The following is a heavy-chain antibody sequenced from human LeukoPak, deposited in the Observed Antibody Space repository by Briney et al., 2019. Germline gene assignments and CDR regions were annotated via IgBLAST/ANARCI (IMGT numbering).Heavy chain of an antibody. CDR3: ARHRGYGSGSYSWFDP. J-gene: IGHJ5*02. CDR1: GGSISSYY. Sequence: SETLSLTCTVSGGSISSYYWSWIRQPPGKGLEWIGYIYYSGSTNYNPSLKSRVTISVDTSKNQFSLKLSSVTAADTAVYYCARHRGYGSGSYSWFDPWGQGTLVTVSS. D-gene: IGHD3-10*01. CDR2: IYYSGST. V-gene: IGHV4-59*01.